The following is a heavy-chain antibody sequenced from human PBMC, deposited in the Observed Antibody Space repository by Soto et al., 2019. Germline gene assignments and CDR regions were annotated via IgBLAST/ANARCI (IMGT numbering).Heavy chain of an antibody. CDR2: ISGRGSST. J-gene: IGHJ4*02. CDR3: AKGTTWIFGSGDMQLDY. CDR1: GITFISYA. Sequence: GGSLRLSCAASGITFISYAMSRVRQAPGKGLEWVSAISGRGSSTYYADSVKGRFTVSRDNSKSTLYLQMNSLRVEDTAVYYCAKGTTWIFGSGDMQLDYWGQGTLVTVSS. D-gene: IGHD3-3*01. V-gene: IGHV3-23*01.